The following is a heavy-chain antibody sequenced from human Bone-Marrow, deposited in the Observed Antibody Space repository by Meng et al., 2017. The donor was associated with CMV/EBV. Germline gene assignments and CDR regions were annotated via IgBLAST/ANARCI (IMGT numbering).Heavy chain of an antibody. D-gene: IGHD1-26*01. V-gene: IGHV4-34*01. J-gene: IGHJ4*02. CDR2: ITSSGST. CDR3: APGFRSWSGSYSS. Sequence: LQPWGGGLFEPFGAPSPHCGFFCAPFSGYRGLVRQPPRKGLEWIGEITSSGSTNYHVSLKSRVTISIDTSKNQFSLKLSSVTATDTAVYYCAPGFRSWSGSYSSWGQGTLVTVAS. CDR1: CAPFSGYR.